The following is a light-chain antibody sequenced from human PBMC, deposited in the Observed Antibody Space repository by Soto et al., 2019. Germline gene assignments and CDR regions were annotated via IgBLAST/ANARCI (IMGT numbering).Light chain of an antibody. CDR3: RQKDTSRRT. CDR1: QRIRSSS. J-gene: IGKJ1*01. CDR2: GSS. V-gene: IGKV3-20*01. Sequence: EIVLTQSPGSLSLSPGERATLSCRASQRIRSSSLAWYQQKPGQAPRLLIYGSSSRATDIPYRFSASGSGTGFTLTISRLEPEDFAGYCCRQKDTSRRTFGHGTTVEVK.